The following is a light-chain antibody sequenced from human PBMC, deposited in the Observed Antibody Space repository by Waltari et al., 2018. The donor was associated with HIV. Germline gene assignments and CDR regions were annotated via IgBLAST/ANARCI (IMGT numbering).Light chain of an antibody. Sequence: SYLLAQPPSVSVAPGQTAILTCGGNTIGSKSVHWYLQKPGQAPFLIVYDDSDRPSGVPFRFSGSNSGNTATLTISGVEAGDEADYFCQVWDTAATEHVTFGGGTKLSVL. CDR3: QVWDTAATEHVT. CDR1: TIGSKS. CDR2: DDS. J-gene: IGLJ2*01. V-gene: IGLV3-21*02.